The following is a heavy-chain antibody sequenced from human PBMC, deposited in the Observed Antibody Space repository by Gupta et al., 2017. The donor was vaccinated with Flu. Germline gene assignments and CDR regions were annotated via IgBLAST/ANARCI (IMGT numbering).Heavy chain of an antibody. CDR2: IYPVGST. V-gene: IGHV4-61*02. J-gene: IGHJ4*02. CDR1: GDSISRDSYF. Sequence: QVHLQESGPGVVKPSQTLSLTCTVSGDSISRDSYFWSWVRRPAGKGLEWIGRIYPVGSTNYNPSFKSRVTVSLDRSKNQVSLRLNSVTAADTATYYCARAYFDTSGYFRGVDYWGQGLLVTVSS. CDR3: ARAYFDTSGYFRGVDY. D-gene: IGHD3-22*01.